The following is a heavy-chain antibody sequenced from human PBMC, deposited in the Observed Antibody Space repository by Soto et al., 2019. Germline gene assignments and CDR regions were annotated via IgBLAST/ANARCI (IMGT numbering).Heavy chain of an antibody. CDR1: GGSFSGYY. D-gene: IGHD5-18*01. J-gene: IGHJ4*02. CDR2: INHSGST. CDR3: ARGGPQLWLLGVYYFDY. V-gene: IGHV4-34*01. Sequence: QVQLQQWGAGLLKPSETLSLTCAVYGGSFSGYYWSWIRQPPGKGLEWIGEINHSGSTNYNPSLKSRVTISVDTSKNQFSLKLSSVTAAGTAVYYCARGGPQLWLLGVYYFDYWGQGTLVTVSS.